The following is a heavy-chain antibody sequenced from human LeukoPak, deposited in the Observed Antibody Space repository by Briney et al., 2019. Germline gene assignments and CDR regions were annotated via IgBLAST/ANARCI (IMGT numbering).Heavy chain of an antibody. V-gene: IGHV3-23*01. CDR3: AKGHILGATTPAGGLSFDY. D-gene: IGHD1-26*01. CDR2: ISGSGGST. CDR1: GFTFSSYG. Sequence: GASLRLSCAASGFTFSSYGMSWVRQAPGKGLEWVSAISGSGGSTYFADSVKGRFTISRDNSKNTLYLQMTSLRAEDTALYYCAKGHILGATTPAGGLSFDYWGQGALVTVSS. J-gene: IGHJ4*02.